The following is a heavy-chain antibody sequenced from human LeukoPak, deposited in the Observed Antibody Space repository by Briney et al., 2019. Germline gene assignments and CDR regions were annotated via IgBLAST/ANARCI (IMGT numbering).Heavy chain of an antibody. J-gene: IGHJ6*02. CDR1: GFTFSYYC. CDR2: ISYDGSKT. V-gene: IGHV3-30*18. D-gene: IGHD4-17*01. Sequence: GGSLRLSCAASGFTFSYYCMHWVRQAPGKGLEWVAVISYDGSKTYYADAVKGRITISRDNSKNTLYVQMNSLRAEDTAVYYCAKEHGDYRLGDTMDVWGQGTTVTVSS. CDR3: AKEHGDYRLGDTMDV.